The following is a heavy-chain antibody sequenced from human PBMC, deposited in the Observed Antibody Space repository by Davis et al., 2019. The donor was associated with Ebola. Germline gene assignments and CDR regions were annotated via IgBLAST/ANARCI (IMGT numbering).Heavy chain of an antibody. D-gene: IGHD3-16*02. J-gene: IGHJ4*02. CDR2: IYYIGST. CDR3: ARLLPLGELSLYYFDY. V-gene: IGHV4-59*08. Sequence: SETLSLTCTVSGGSISSYYWSWIRQPPEKGLEWIGYIYYIGSTNYNPSLKSRVTISVETSKNQFSLKLSSVTAADTAVYYCARLLPLGELSLYYFDYWGQGTLVTVSS. CDR1: GGSISSYY.